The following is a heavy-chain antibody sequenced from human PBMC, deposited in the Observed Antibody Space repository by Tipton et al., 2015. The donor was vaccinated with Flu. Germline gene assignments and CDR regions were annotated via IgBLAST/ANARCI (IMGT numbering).Heavy chain of an antibody. CDR3: ARRDYSNYVSDPKSLFDP. V-gene: IGHV4-59*01. CDR2: IYYSGDT. Sequence: TLSLTCTVSGGSISPYYWSWIRQPPGKGLEWIGYIYYSGDTKYNPSLKSRVTISLDTPKNQFSLKLSSVTAADTAVYYCARRDYSNYVSDPKSLFDPWGQGILVTVSS. J-gene: IGHJ5*02. D-gene: IGHD4-11*01. CDR1: GGSISPYY.